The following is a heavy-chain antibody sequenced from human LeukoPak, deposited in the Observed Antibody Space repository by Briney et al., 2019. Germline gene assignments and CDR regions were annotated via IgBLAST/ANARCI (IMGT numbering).Heavy chain of an antibody. V-gene: IGHV3-7*04. J-gene: IGHJ4*02. Sequence: GGSLRLSCAASGFTFTSHWMSWVRQAPGKGLEWVANIKQDVSEKYYVDSVKGRFTISRDNAKNSLYLQMNSLRAEDTATYYCAREYSSSWFYYWGQGTLVTVSS. CDR1: GFTFTSHW. CDR3: AREYSSSWFYY. D-gene: IGHD2-2*01. CDR2: IKQDVSEK.